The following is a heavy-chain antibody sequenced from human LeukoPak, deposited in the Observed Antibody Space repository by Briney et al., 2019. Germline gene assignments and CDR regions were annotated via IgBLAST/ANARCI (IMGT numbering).Heavy chain of an antibody. J-gene: IGHJ5*02. Sequence: GASVKVSCKTSGDTFSSYAISWVRQAPGQGLEWMGWISAYNGNTNYAQKLQGRVTMTTDTSTSTAYMELRSLRSDDTAVYYCARTVLAPAAILGWFDPWGQGTLVTVSS. CDR1: GDTFSSYA. D-gene: IGHD2-2*02. CDR3: ARTVLAPAAILGWFDP. V-gene: IGHV1-18*01. CDR2: ISAYNGNT.